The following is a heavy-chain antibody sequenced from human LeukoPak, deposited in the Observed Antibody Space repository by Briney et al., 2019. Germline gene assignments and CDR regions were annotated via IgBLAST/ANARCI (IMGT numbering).Heavy chain of an antibody. CDR1: GGSISSYY. CDR3: ARLSIAVQGIDY. CDR2: IYYSGST. Sequence: KPSETLSLTCTVSGGSISSYYWSWIRQPPGKGLEWIGYIYYSGSTYYNPSLKSRVTISVDTSKNQFSLKLSSVTAADTAVYYCARLSIAVQGIDYWGQGTLVTVSS. J-gene: IGHJ4*02. D-gene: IGHD6-6*01. V-gene: IGHV4-59*12.